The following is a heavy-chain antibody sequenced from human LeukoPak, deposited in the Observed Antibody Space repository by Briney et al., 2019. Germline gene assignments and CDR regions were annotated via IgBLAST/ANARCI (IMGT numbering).Heavy chain of an antibody. CDR1: GFTFSSYA. CDR2: ISGSGFST. J-gene: IGHJ4*02. CDR3: AKDQYITMIVVVITNFNY. Sequence: PGGSLRLSCAASGFTFSSYAMNWVRQAPGKGLEWVSSISGSGFSTYYADSVKGRFTISRDNSKNTLFLQMNSLRAEDTAVYYCAKDQYITMIVVVITNFNYWGQGTLVTVSS. V-gene: IGHV3-23*01. D-gene: IGHD3-22*01.